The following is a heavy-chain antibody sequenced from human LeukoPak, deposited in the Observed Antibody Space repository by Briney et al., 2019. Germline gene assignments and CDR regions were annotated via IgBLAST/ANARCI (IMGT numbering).Heavy chain of an antibody. CDR1: GFTFSSYW. CDR3: ARDRDYYFDY. Sequence: GGSLRLSCAASGFTFSSYWMSWVRQAPGKGLEWVSVIYSGGSTYYADSVKGRFTISRDNSKNTLYLQMNSLRAEDTAVYYCARDRDYYFDYWGQGTLVTVSS. J-gene: IGHJ4*02. CDR2: IYSGGST. D-gene: IGHD3/OR15-3a*01. V-gene: IGHV3-53*01.